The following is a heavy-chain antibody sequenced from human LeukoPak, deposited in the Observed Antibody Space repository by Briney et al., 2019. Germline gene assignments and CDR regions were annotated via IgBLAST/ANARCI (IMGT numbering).Heavy chain of an antibody. Sequence: GGSLRLSCAASGFTFSRYAMSWVRQAPGKGLEWVSSISGSGGSTYYADSVKGRFTISRDNSKNTLYLQMNSLRAEDTAVYYCAKERGGKDIVVVVAANLDYWGQGTLVTVSS. CDR3: AKERGGKDIVVVVAANLDY. V-gene: IGHV3-23*01. CDR2: ISGSGGST. D-gene: IGHD2-15*01. CDR1: GFTFSRYA. J-gene: IGHJ4*02.